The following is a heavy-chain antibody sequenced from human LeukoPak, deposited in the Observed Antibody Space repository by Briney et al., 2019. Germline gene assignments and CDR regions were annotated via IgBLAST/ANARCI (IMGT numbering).Heavy chain of an antibody. CDR2: ISGSGGGT. CDR3: AKGEQWLVLYFQH. D-gene: IGHD6-19*01. J-gene: IGHJ1*01. CDR1: GFTFSSYA. V-gene: IGHV3-23*01. Sequence: GGSLRLSCAVSGFTFSSYAMSWVSQAPGKGLEWVAAISGSGGGTEYADSVKGRFTISRDNCKKSLYLQMNSLRAEDTAVYYCAKGEQWLVLYFQHWGQGTLVTVSS.